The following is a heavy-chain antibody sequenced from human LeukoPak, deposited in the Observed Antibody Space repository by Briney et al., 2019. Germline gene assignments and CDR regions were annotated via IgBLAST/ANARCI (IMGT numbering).Heavy chain of an antibody. CDR3: AKRGFSSSSPFDY. D-gene: IGHD6-6*01. Sequence: GGSLRLSCAASGFTFSSYWMHWVRQAPGKGLVWVSRINSDGSSTSYADSVKGRFTISRDNAKNTLYLQMNSLRAEDTAVYYCAKRGFSSSSPFDYWGQGTLVTVSS. CDR2: INSDGSST. CDR1: GFTFSSYW. J-gene: IGHJ4*02. V-gene: IGHV3-74*01.